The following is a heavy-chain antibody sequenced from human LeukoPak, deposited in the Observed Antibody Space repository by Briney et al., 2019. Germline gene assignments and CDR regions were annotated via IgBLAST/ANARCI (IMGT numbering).Heavy chain of an antibody. CDR3: ARGRYCSSTSCYRGYWFDP. Sequence: SVKVSCKASGGTFSSYAISWVRQAPGQGLEWMGGIIPIFGTANYAQKFQGRVTITADESPSTAYMELSSLRSEDTAVYYCARGRYCSSTSCYRGYWFDPWGQGTLVTVSS. D-gene: IGHD2-2*01. V-gene: IGHV1-69*13. J-gene: IGHJ5*02. CDR2: IIPIFGTA. CDR1: GGTFSSYA.